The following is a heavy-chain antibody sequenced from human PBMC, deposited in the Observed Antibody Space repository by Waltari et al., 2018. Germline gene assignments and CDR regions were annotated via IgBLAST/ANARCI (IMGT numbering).Heavy chain of an antibody. J-gene: IGHJ4*02. D-gene: IGHD2-21*02. CDR2: ITGDGSGT. V-gene: IGHV3-74*03. CDR3: ARYVVVTAGDY. Sequence: EVQLVESGGGLVQPGGSLRLSCEASGFTFSSYWMHWVRQVPGKGLVGVGRITGDGSGTTYAASVKGRFTISRDNAKNTLFLQMNSLRDEDTAVYYCARYVVVTAGDYWGQGTLVAVSS. CDR1: GFTFSSYW.